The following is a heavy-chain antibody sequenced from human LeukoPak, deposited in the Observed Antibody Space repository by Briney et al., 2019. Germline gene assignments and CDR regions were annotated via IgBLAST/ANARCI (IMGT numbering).Heavy chain of an antibody. CDR1: GYTFTSYG. CDR3: ARAFWSGYYTFDY. D-gene: IGHD3-3*01. V-gene: IGHV1-18*01. Sequence: ASVKVSCKASGYTFTSYGISWVRQAPGQGLEWMGWISAYNGNTNYAQKPQGRVTMTTDTSTSTAYVELRSLRSDDTAVYYCARAFWSGYYTFDYWGQGTLVTVSS. CDR2: ISAYNGNT. J-gene: IGHJ4*02.